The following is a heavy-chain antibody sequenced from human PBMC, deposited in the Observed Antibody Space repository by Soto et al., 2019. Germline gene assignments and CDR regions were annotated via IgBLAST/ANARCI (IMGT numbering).Heavy chain of an antibody. Sequence: QVQLVQSGAEVKKPGSSVKVSCKASGGTFSNYAITWVRQAPGQGLEWLGRIIPIFGTRDYAQKFQGRVTITADDSTRTAEMEVGSLRADDTAGYYCAKDGGREGYFGNWFDPWGQGTLVTVSS. CDR1: GGTFSNYA. V-gene: IGHV1-69*15. CDR2: IIPIFGTR. D-gene: IGHD2-15*01. CDR3: AKDGGREGYFGNWFDP. J-gene: IGHJ5*02.